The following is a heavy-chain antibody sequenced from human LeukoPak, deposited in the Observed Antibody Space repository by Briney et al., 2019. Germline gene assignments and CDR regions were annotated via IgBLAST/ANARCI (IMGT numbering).Heavy chain of an antibody. CDR3: ASLPAAASGHWFDP. V-gene: IGHV4-61*01. CDR2: ISYSGNT. D-gene: IGHD6-13*01. J-gene: IGHJ5*02. Sequence: SETLSLTCSVSGDSVTISRYYWSWIRQPPGKGLEWIGYISYSGNTNYSPSLTSRITISLDTSKNQFSLNLSSVTAADTAVYYCASLPAAASGHWFDPWGQGTLVTVSS. CDR1: GDSVTISRYY.